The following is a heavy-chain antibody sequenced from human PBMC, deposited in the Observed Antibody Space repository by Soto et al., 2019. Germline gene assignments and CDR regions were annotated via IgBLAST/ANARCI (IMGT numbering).Heavy chain of an antibody. Sequence: RKRIVSVKSTCLGVCRSTSKKSVSWIRQPPGKALEWLALIDWDDDKYYSTSLKTRLTISNDTSKNQVVLTMTTMDPVDTATYHGARRIRCSRYVMDFLRQGTTDTVAS. CDR1: GVCRSTSKKS. CDR2: IDWDDDK. J-gene: IGHJ6*02. V-gene: IGHV2-70*01. D-gene: IGHD1-1*01. CDR3: ARRIRCSRYVMDF.